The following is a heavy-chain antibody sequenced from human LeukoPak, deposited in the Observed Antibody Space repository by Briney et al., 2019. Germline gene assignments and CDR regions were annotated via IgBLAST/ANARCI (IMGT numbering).Heavy chain of an antibody. D-gene: IGHD3-10*01. V-gene: IGHV4-4*02. CDR3: ASEGITMVRGVLDY. Sequence: SETLSLTCAVSGASITSSNWWNWVRQSPGKGLEWTGEISHSGGTNYNPSLKSRVTISVDKAKNQFSLKVSSVPAADTAVYYCASEGITMVRGVLDYWGQGTLVTVSS. CDR1: GASITSSNW. J-gene: IGHJ4*02. CDR2: ISHSGGT.